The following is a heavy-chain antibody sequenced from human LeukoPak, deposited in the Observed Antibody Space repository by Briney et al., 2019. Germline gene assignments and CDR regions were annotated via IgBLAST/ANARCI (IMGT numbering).Heavy chain of an antibody. CDR1: GYTFSNYA. V-gene: IGHV1-2*02. J-gene: IGHJ4*02. D-gene: IGHD6-13*01. Sequence: GASVKVSCKASGYTFSNYAINWVRQAPGQGLEWMGWINPNSGGTNYAQKFQGRVTMTRDTSISTAYMELSRLRSDDTAVYYCARDGRIAAAGTGFGSRYWGQGTLVTVSS. CDR2: INPNSGGT. CDR3: ARDGRIAAAGTGFGSRY.